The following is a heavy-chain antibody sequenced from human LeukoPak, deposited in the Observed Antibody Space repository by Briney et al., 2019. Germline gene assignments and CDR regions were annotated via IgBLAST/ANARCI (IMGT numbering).Heavy chain of an antibody. CDR3: ARSKLASGRKFDY. Sequence: PGGSLRLSCAASGFTFSNYAMNWVRQAPGKGLECVTVISFDGTKEYYADSVQGRINISRDNSRNTLYLQMNFLRGEDTAMFYCARSKLASGRKFDYWGQGALVTVSS. CDR1: GFTFSNYA. V-gene: IGHV3-30*04. CDR2: ISFDGTKE. J-gene: IGHJ4*02. D-gene: IGHD1-14*01.